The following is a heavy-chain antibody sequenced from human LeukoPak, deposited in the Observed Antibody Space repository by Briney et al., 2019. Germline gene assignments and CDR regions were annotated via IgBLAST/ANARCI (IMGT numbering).Heavy chain of an antibody. V-gene: IGHV1-46*01. J-gene: IGHJ5*02. Sequence: GASVKVSCKASGYTFTSYYMHWVRQGPGQGLEWMGIINPSGGSTSYAQKFQGRVTMTRDTSTSTVYMELSSLRSEDTAVYYCATMLHPPRGIAAAGTFGGFDPWGQGTLVTVSS. D-gene: IGHD6-13*01. CDR3: ATMLHPPRGIAAAGTFGGFDP. CDR2: INPSGGST. CDR1: GYTFTSYY.